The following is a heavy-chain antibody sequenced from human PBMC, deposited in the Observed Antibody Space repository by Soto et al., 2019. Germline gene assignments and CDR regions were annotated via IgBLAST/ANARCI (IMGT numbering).Heavy chain of an antibody. CDR2: VYYRGSI. CDR1: GDSISSPDYY. D-gene: IGHD3-16*01. CDR3: ARVTFTPNWFDS. V-gene: IGHV4-30-4*01. Sequence: SETLSLTCTVSGDSISSPDYYWSWIRQAPGKGLELIGYVYYRGSIYYTPSFESRVSISIDTSKNQFSLRLTSVTAADSAVYFCARVTFTPNWFDSWGQGILVTVS. J-gene: IGHJ5*01.